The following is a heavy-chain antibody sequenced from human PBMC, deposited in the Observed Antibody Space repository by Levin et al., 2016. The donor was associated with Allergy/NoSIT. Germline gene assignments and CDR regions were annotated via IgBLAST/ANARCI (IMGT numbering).Heavy chain of an antibody. CDR2: INPSGGST. V-gene: IGHV1-46*01. Sequence: WVRQAPGQGLEWMGIINPSGGSTSYAQKFQGRVTMTRDTSTSTVYMELSSLRSEDTAVYYCARDSQVGAIRRGAFDIWGQGTMVTVSS. J-gene: IGHJ3*02. CDR3: ARDSQVGAIRRGAFDI. D-gene: IGHD1-26*01.